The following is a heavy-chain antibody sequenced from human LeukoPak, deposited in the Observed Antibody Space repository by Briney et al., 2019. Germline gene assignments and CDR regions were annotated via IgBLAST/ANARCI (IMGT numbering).Heavy chain of an antibody. CDR1: GFTFRNYA. Sequence: GGSLRLSCAASGFTFRNYAMSWVRQAPGKGLEWVGRIKTATEGGTADYAAPVKGRFTISRDDSKDMLSLQMNSLKIEDTAVYFCVTGGLYYGYWGQGTLVTVSS. CDR3: VTGGLYYGY. J-gene: IGHJ4*02. D-gene: IGHD1-26*01. CDR2: IKTATEGGTA. V-gene: IGHV3-15*01.